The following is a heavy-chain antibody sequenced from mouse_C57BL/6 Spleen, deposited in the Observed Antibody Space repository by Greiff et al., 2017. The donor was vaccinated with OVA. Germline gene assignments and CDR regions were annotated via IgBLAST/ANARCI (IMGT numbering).Heavy chain of an antibody. D-gene: IGHD1-1*01. V-gene: IGHV5-9*01. J-gene: IGHJ4*01. CDR3: ARHDYYGPMDY. Sequence: DVKLVESGGGLVKPGGSLKLSCAASGFTFSSYTMSWVRQTPEKRLAWVATISGGGGNTYYPDSVKGRFTISRDNAKNTLYLQMSSLRSEDTALYYCARHDYYGPMDYWGQGTSVTVSS. CDR2: ISGGGGNT. CDR1: GFTFSSYT.